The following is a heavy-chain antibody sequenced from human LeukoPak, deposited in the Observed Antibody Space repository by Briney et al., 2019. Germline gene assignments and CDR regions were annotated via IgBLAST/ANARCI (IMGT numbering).Heavy chain of an antibody. CDR3: ARSTYYYGSGSYYHA. CDR2: IIPIFGTA. D-gene: IGHD3-10*01. Sequence: SVKVSCKASGGTFSSYAISWVRQCPRQGLEWMGGIIPIFGTANYAQKFQGRVTITADESTSTAYMELSSLRSEDTAVYYCARSTYYYGSGSYYHAWGQGTLVTASS. V-gene: IGHV1-69*13. CDR1: GGTFSSYA. J-gene: IGHJ5*02.